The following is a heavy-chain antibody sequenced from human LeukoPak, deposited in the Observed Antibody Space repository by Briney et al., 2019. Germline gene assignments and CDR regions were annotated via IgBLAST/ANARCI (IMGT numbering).Heavy chain of an antibody. CDR1: GFTFYSYS. V-gene: IGHV3-21*01. J-gene: IGHJ4*02. D-gene: IGHD3-22*01. CDR2: ISSSSSYI. Sequence: GGALRLSCVSSGFTFYSYSMNWVRQAPGKGLEWVSFISSSSSYIYYADSVKGRFTVSRDNARNSLYLQMNSLRANDMALYYCARAGYYYDSSGYYDWGQGTLVTVSS. CDR3: ARAGYYYDSSGYYD.